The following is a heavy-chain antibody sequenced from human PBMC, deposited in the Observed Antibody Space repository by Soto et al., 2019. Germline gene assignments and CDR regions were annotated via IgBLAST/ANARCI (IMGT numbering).Heavy chain of an antibody. Sequence: PGGSLRLSCEVSGFTFSTHGMHWVRQAPGKGLEWVAGTSYDGTNKYYARSVQGRFTISRENSMKTLYLQMNSLRTEDTAVYYCAKDLSCARWYYDALDVWGQGTTVTVSS. J-gene: IGHJ6*02. D-gene: IGHD2-15*01. V-gene: IGHV3-30*18. CDR3: AKDLSCARWYYDALDV. CDR1: GFTFSTHG. CDR2: TSYDGTNK.